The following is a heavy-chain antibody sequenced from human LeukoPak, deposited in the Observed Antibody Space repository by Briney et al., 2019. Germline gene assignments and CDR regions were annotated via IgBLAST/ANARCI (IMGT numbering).Heavy chain of an antibody. CDR1: GFTFDDYA. Sequence: TGGSLRLSCAASGFTFDDYAMHWVRQAPGKGLEWVSGISWNSGSIGYADSVKGRFTISRDNAKNSLYLQMNSLRAEDTALYYCAKDITSSGLASSYYFDYWGQGTLVTVSS. V-gene: IGHV3-9*01. J-gene: IGHJ4*02. CDR3: AKDITSSGLASSYYFDY. CDR2: ISWNSGSI. D-gene: IGHD3-22*01.